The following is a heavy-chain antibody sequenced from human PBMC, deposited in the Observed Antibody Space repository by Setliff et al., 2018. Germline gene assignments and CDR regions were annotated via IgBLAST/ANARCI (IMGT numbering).Heavy chain of an antibody. Sequence: SVKVSCKASGGTFSNYGVGWVRQAPGQGLEWMGGTIPLFGTTDYAQKFHGRVTIITDESTSTAYMELSRLTSDDTAVYYCAREGVDTRSSTDYRYYMDVWGQGTTVTV. J-gene: IGHJ6*03. CDR1: GGTFSNYG. V-gene: IGHV1-69*05. D-gene: IGHD2-15*01. CDR2: TIPLFGTT. CDR3: AREGVDTRSSTDYRYYMDV.